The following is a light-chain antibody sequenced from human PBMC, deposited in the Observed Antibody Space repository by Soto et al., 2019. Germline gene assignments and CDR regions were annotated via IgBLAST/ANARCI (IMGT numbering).Light chain of an antibody. Sequence: EIVLTQSPATLSLSPGGRATLSSTASQSVGSSHLAWYQQKPGQAPRLLIYGASSRATGIPDRFSGSGSGTDFTLTISRLEPEDFAVYYCQHYGSSLITFGQGTRLEIK. CDR2: GAS. J-gene: IGKJ5*01. CDR1: QSVGSSH. V-gene: IGKV3-20*01. CDR3: QHYGSSLIT.